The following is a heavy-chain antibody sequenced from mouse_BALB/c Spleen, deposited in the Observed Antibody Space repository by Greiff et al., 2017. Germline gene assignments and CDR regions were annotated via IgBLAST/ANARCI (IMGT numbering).Heavy chain of an antibody. CDR3: AREGWLRPFDY. V-gene: IGHV1-54*01. CDR1: GYAFTNYL. D-gene: IGHD2-2*01. CDR2: INPGSGGT. J-gene: IGHJ2*01. Sequence: QVQLQQSGAELVRPGTSVKVSCKASGYAFTNYLIEWVKQRPGQGLEWIGVINPGSGGTNYNEKFKGKATLTADKSSSTAYMQLSSLTSDDSAVYFCAREGWLRPFDYWGQGTTLTVSS.